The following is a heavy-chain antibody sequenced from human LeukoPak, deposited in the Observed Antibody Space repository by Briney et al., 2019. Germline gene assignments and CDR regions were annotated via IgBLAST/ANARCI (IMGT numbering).Heavy chain of an antibody. CDR3: ARVRYLAAAGRLASPYYFDY. Sequence: SETLSLTCAVYGGSFSGYYWSWIRQPPGKGLEWIGEINHSGSTNYNPSLKSRVTISVDTSKNQFSLKLSSVTAADTAVYYCARVRYLAAAGRLASPYYFDYWGQGTLVTVSS. D-gene: IGHD6-13*01. J-gene: IGHJ4*02. CDR1: GGSFSGYY. V-gene: IGHV4-34*01. CDR2: INHSGST.